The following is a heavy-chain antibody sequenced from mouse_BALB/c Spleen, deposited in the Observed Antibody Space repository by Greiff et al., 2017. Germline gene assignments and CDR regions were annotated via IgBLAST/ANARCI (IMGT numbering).Heavy chain of an antibody. Sequence: EVKLVESGGGLVKPGGSLKLSCAASGFTFSDYYMYWVRQTPEKRLEWVATISDGGSYTYYPDSVKGRFTISRDNAKNNLYLQMSSLKSEDTAMYYCARGGLYYGHLDYWGQGTTLTVSS. V-gene: IGHV5-4*02. D-gene: IGHD2-1*01. J-gene: IGHJ2*01. CDR1: GFTFSDYY. CDR3: ARGGLYYGHLDY. CDR2: ISDGGSYT.